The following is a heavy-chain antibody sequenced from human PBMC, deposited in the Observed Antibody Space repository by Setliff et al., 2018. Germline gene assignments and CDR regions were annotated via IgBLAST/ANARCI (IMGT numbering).Heavy chain of an antibody. Sequence: PSETLSLTCTVSGGSISSYYWSWIRQPAGKGLEWIGRIYTSGSTNYNPSLKSRVTMSVDTSKNRFSLKLSSVTAADTAVYYCARGQRYCSGGSCYYYMDVWGKGTTVTVSS. CDR3: ARGQRYCSGGSCYYYMDV. CDR1: GGSISSYY. D-gene: IGHD2-15*01. CDR2: IYTSGST. J-gene: IGHJ6*03. V-gene: IGHV4-4*07.